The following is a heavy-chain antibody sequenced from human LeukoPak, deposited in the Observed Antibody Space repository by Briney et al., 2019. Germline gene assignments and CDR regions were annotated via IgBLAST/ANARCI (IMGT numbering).Heavy chain of an antibody. V-gene: IGHV1-2*02. J-gene: IGHJ3*02. CDR1: GYTFTGYY. CDR2: INPNSGGT. CDR3: ARGGSMIAHAFDI. D-gene: IGHD3-22*01. Sequence: ASVKVSCKASGYTFTGYYMHWVRQAPGQGLEWMGWINPNSGGTNYAQKFQGRVTTTRDTSSSTAYMELSRLRSEDTAVYYCARGGSMIAHAFDIWGQGTMVTVSS.